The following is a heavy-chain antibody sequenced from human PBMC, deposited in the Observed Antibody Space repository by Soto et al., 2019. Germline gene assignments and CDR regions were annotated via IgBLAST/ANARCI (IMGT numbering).Heavy chain of an antibody. J-gene: IGHJ4*02. CDR1: GGSISSYY. CDR3: ASLTFYEYSSGPPFFAY. Sequence: SETLSLTCTVSGGSISSYYWSWIRQPPGKGLEWIGYIYYSGSTNYNPSLKSRVTISVDTSKNQFSLKLSSVTAADTAVYYCASLTFYEYSSGPPFFAYWAQGTLDTVSS. V-gene: IGHV4-59*12. D-gene: IGHD6-25*01. CDR2: IYYSGST.